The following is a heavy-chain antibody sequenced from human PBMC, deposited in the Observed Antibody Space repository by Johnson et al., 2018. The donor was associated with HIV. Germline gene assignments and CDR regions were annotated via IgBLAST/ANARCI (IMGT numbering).Heavy chain of an antibody. CDR3: ARAMYYYDTSGYLIRPRAFDI. CDR2: ISSSGDII. Sequence: QVQLVESGGGLVKPGGSLRLSCAASGFTFSDYYMTWIRQAPGRGLEWLSFISSSGDIIRYADSVQGRFTVSSDNAKNSLYLQMNSLRAEDTALYYCARAMYYYDTSGYLIRPRAFDIWGQGTVVTVSS. CDR1: GFTFSDYY. D-gene: IGHD3-22*01. V-gene: IGHV3-11*01. J-gene: IGHJ3*02.